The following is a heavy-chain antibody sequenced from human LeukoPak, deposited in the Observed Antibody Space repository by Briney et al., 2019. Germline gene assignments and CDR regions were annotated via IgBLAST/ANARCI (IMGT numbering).Heavy chain of an antibody. Sequence: PSETLYLTCTVSGGSISNYYWSRIRQPPGKGLEWIEYIYYSGSTNYNPSLKSRVTISVDTSKNQFSLKLSSVTAADTAVYYCARNGDYAPVFDYWGQGTLVTVSS. V-gene: IGHV4-59*01. CDR1: GGSISNYY. CDR2: IYYSGST. CDR3: ARNGDYAPVFDY. D-gene: IGHD4-17*01. J-gene: IGHJ4*02.